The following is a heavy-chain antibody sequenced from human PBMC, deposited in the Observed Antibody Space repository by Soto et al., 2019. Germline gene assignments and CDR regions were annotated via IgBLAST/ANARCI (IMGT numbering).Heavy chain of an antibody. J-gene: IGHJ4*02. CDR3: ARISQSDFWSGYYYFFDY. D-gene: IGHD3-3*01. CDR1: GYTFTDYG. V-gene: IGHV1-18*01. CDR2: ITAFNGNT. Sequence: QVHLVQSGAEVEKPGASVKVSCKASGYTFTDYGISWVRQAPGQGLQWMGWITAFNGNTKYAQQFQGRVTMTTDTSTNTAYRELRSLESDDTAVYYCARISQSDFWSGYYYFFDYWGQGTLVTVSS.